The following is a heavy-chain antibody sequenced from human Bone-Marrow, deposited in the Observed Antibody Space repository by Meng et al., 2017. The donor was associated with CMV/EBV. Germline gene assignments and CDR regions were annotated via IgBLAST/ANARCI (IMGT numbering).Heavy chain of an antibody. CDR2: IYSGGTST. Sequence: GGSLRLSCAASGFTFSSYAMSWVRQAPGKGLEWVSVIYSGGTSTQYADSVKGRFTISRDNSKNTLFLQMNSLRAEDTAVYYCAKEACSTTSCYYNYYYGLDVWGQGTTVTFYS. D-gene: IGHD2-2*01. J-gene: IGHJ6*02. CDR3: AKEACSTTSCYYNYYYGLDV. CDR1: GFTFSSYA. V-gene: IGHV3-23*03.